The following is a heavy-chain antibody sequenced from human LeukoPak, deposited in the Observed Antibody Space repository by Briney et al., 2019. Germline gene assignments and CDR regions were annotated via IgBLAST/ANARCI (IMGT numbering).Heavy chain of an antibody. D-gene: IGHD6-13*01. CDR1: GGSFSGYY. V-gene: IGHV4-59*01. CDR3: ARGHGIAAAGSFGFDY. J-gene: IGHJ4*02. CDR2: IYYSGST. Sequence: SETLSLTCAVYGGSFSGYYWSWIRQPPGKGLEWIGYIYYSGSTNYNPSLKSRVTISVDTSKNQFSLKLSSVTAADTAVYYCARGHGIAAAGSFGFDYWGQGTLVTVSS.